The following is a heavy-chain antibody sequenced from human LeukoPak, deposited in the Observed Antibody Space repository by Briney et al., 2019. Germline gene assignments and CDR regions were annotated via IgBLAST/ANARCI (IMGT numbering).Heavy chain of an antibody. CDR2: ISSSSSYI. CDR1: GFTFSSYW. V-gene: IGHV3-21*01. J-gene: IGHJ4*02. CDR3: ARAGSQWELTPYDY. D-gene: IGHD1-26*01. Sequence: GGSLRLSCAASGFTFSSYWMNWVRQAPGKGLEWVSSISSSSSYIYYADSVKGRFTISRDNAKNSLYLQMNSLRAEDTAVYYCARAGSQWELTPYDYWGQGTLVTVSS.